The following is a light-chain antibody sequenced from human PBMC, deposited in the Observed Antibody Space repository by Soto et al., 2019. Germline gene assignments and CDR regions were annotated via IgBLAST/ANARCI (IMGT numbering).Light chain of an antibody. J-gene: IGLJ1*01. CDR2: EVN. CDR3: SSYACSTLYV. Sequence: QSALTQPPSASGSPGQSVTISCTGTSSDIGGYNSVSWYQQHPGKAPKFMIYEVNKRPSGVPDRFSGSKSGNTASLTVSGLQAEDEADYYCSSYACSTLYVFGTGTKLTVL. CDR1: SSDIGGYNS. V-gene: IGLV2-8*01.